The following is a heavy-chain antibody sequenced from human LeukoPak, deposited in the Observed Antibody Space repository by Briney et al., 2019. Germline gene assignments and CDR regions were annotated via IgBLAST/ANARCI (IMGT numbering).Heavy chain of an antibody. CDR3: ARDTYSSGRYEGRPYPYYFDY. Sequence: GASVKVSCKASGYTFTSYGISWVRQAPGQGLEWMGWISAYNGNTNYAQKLQGRVTMTTDTPTSTAYMELRSLRSDDTAVYYCARDTYSSGRYEGRPYPYYFDYWGQGTLVTVSS. V-gene: IGHV1-18*01. CDR2: ISAYNGNT. CDR1: GYTFTSYG. J-gene: IGHJ4*02. D-gene: IGHD6-19*01.